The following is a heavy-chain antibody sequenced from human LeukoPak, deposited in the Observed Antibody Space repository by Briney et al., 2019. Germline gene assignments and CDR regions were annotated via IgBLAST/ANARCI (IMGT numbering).Heavy chain of an antibody. CDR3: ARLGLDDYSGSYSYMDV. Sequence: SQTLSLTCTASGGSTSSGSYYWTWIRQPAGKGLEWIGRIYVSGSTNYNPSLKSRVTISVDTSKNHFSLNLTSVTAADTAVYYCARLGLDDYSGSYSYMDVWGKGTTVTISS. J-gene: IGHJ6*03. CDR1: GGSTSSGSYY. CDR2: IYVSGST. V-gene: IGHV4-61*02. D-gene: IGHD1-26*01.